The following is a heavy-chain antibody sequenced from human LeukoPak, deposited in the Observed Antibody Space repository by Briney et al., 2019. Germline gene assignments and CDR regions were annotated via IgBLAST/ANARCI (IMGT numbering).Heavy chain of an antibody. V-gene: IGHV3-21*01. CDR1: GFTFSSYS. CDR3: ARDLGMTDGDYVSYFDY. D-gene: IGHD4-17*01. CDR2: ISSSSSYI. Sequence: PGGSLRLSCAGSGFTFSSYSMKWVRQALGKGPEWVSSISSSSSYIYYADSVKGRFTISRDNAKNSLFLQMDSLRAEDTAVYYCARDLGMTDGDYVSYFDYWGQGTLVTVSS. J-gene: IGHJ4*02.